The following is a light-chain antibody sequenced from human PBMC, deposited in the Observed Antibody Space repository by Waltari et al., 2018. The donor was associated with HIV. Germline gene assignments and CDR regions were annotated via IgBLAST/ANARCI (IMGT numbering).Light chain of an antibody. CDR2: EAS. CDR1: QSISTW. Sequence: DIQMTQSPSTLSASVGDRVTITCRASQSISTWLAWYHQKPGKGPKLLIYEASSLERGVPSKFIGSRSETEFTLTITSLQPGDFGTYYCQQYSTFPYTFGQGTKLEIK. J-gene: IGKJ2*01. CDR3: QQYSTFPYT. V-gene: IGKV1-5*03.